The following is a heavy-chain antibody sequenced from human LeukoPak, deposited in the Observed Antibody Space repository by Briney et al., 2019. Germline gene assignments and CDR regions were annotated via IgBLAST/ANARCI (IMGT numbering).Heavy chain of an antibody. D-gene: IGHD3-10*01. V-gene: IGHV4-34*01. CDR1: GGSFSGYY. CDR2: INHSGST. CDR3: ARSMVRGAIDAY. J-gene: IGHJ4*02. Sequence: SETLSLTCAVYGGSFSGYYWSWIRQPPGKGLEWIGEINHSGSTNYNPSLKSRVTISVDTSKNQFSLKLSSVTAADTAVYYCARSMVRGAIDAYWGQGTLVTVSS.